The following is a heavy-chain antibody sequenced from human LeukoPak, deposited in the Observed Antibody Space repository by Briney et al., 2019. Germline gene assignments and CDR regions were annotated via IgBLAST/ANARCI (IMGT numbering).Heavy chain of an antibody. CDR1: GFTFNDYA. D-gene: IGHD6-19*01. CDR3: ANPTTTSSGWYYFDS. V-gene: IGHV3-9*01. J-gene: IGHJ4*02. Sequence: PGGSLRLSCAASGFTFNDYAMHWVRQAPGKGLEWVSGISWDSGSVGYADSVKGRFTISRDNAKNSLYLQMNSLRAEDTAFYYCANPTTTSSGWYYFDSWGQGTLVTVSS. CDR2: ISWDSGSV.